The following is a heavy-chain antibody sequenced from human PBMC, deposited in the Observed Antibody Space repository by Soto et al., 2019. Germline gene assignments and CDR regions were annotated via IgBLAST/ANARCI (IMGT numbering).Heavy chain of an antibody. Sequence: GGSLRLSCAASEFTFSNYAMHWVRQAPGKGLQWLAVISYDGNNKYYADSVEGRFTISRDNSKNTVYLQMNSLRLEDTAAYYCARGPSYSDSYFDHWGQGTLVTVSS. CDR2: ISYDGNNK. D-gene: IGHD4-17*01. J-gene: IGHJ4*02. V-gene: IGHV3-30*03. CDR1: EFTFSNYA. CDR3: ARGPSYSDSYFDH.